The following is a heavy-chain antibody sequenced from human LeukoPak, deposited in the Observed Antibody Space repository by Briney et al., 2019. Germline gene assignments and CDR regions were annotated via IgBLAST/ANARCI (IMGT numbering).Heavy chain of an antibody. CDR1: GGTFSSYA. D-gene: IGHD2-21*02. CDR2: IIPILGIA. Sequence: ASVKVSCKASGGTFSSYAISWVRQAPGQGLEWMGRIIPILGIANYAQKFQGRVTITADKSTSTAYMELSRLRSEDTAVYYCARGAPAYCGGDCYRFDPWGQGTLVTVSS. V-gene: IGHV1-69*04. J-gene: IGHJ5*02. CDR3: ARGAPAYCGGDCYRFDP.